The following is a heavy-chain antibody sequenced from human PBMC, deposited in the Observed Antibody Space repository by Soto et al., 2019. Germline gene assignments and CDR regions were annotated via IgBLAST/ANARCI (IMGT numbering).Heavy chain of an antibody. V-gene: IGHV3-9*01. CDR2: ISWNSDTT. D-gene: IGHD6-25*01. CDR3: ARGLGFSFYYIEV. J-gene: IGHJ6*03. Sequence: PWGSMRLSCAASGFSFDDYVLHWVRQVPGKGLEWVSGISWNSDTTGYADSVKGRFTISRDNAKNSLYLQMSSLRAEDTALYYCARGLGFSFYYIEVWGKGTTVTVSS. CDR1: GFSFDDYV.